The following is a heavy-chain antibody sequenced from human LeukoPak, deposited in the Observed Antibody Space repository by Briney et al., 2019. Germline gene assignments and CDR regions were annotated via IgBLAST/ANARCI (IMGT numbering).Heavy chain of an antibody. J-gene: IGHJ4*02. CDR3: ARDGSDNWGLFDS. CDR2: IYYSGTT. V-gene: IGHV4-39*07. Sequence: PSETLSLTCTVSGGSIRGSSYYWGWIRQPPGKGLEWIGSIYYSGTTYFNPSLKSRVTMSVDTSKNQFSLKLSSVTAADTAVYYCARDGSDNWGLFDSWGRGTLVTVSS. CDR1: GGSIRGSSYY. D-gene: IGHD1-1*01.